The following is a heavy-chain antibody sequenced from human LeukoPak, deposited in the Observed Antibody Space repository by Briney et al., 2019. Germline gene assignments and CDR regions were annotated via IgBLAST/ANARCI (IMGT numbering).Heavy chain of an antibody. J-gene: IGHJ5*02. Sequence: GALRLSCAASGFTFSSYSMNWVRQVPGKGLEWVSSISSSSSYIYYADSVKGRFTISRDNAKNSLYLQMNSLGAEDTAVYYCARDSLGGFDPWGQGTLVTVSS. V-gene: IGHV3-21*01. CDR2: ISSSSSYI. CDR1: GFTFSSYS. CDR3: ARDSLGGFDP. D-gene: IGHD3-10*01.